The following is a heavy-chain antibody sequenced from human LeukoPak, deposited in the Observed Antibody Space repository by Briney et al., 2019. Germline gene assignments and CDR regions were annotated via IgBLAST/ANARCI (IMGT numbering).Heavy chain of an antibody. CDR1: GYSFTSYW. CDR3: VRGSTLQDWFDP. Sequence: GESLKILRKGSGYSFTSYWIGWVRQIPGKGLEGMGIIYHGGSDTRYTPSFQGQVTSSADKSISTACLQWSSLKASDTAMYYCVRGSTLQDWFDPWGQGTLVTVSS. J-gene: IGHJ5*02. V-gene: IGHV5-51*01. CDR2: IYHGGSDT. D-gene: IGHD2-2*01.